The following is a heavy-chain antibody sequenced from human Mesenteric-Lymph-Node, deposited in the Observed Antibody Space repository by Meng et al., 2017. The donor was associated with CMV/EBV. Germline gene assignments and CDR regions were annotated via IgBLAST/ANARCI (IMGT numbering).Heavy chain of an antibody. CDR3: AKGSGDIVVVPAAPTGYYYYAMDV. CDR2: ISASGSST. CDR1: GFTFNNYA. V-gene: IGHV3-23*01. J-gene: IGHJ6*02. Sequence: GGSLRPSCAASGFTFNNYAMTWVRQAPGKGLEWVSIISASGSSTYYADSVEGRFTISRDNSKNTVYLQMNGLRAEDTAVYYCAKGSGDIVVVPAAPTGYYYYAMDVWGQGTTVTVSS. D-gene: IGHD2-2*01.